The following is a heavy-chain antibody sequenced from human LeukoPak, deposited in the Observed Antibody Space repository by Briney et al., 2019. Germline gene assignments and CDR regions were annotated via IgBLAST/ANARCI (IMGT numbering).Heavy chain of an antibody. Sequence: PGGSLRVSCAASGFAFSDYYMSWVRQAPGKGLEWVSYVSSSSSYTNYADSVKGRFTISRDNAKNSLYLQMNSLRAEDTAVYYCARVEWYCSGGSCYGNWFDPWGQGTLVSVSP. D-gene: IGHD2-15*01. CDR1: GFAFSDYY. V-gene: IGHV3-11*05. CDR3: ARVEWYCSGGSCYGNWFDP. CDR2: VSSSSSYT. J-gene: IGHJ5*02.